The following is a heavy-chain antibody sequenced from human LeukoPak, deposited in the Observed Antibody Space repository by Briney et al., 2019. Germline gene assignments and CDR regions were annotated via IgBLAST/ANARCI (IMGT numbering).Heavy chain of an antibody. D-gene: IGHD6-19*01. J-gene: IGHJ3*02. Sequence: GGSLRLSCAASGFTFSNYWMHWVRQVPGKGLVWVSRINTDGSIRNYADSEKGRFTISRDNAKNTLYLQMHSLRAEDTAVYYCARVSSSGWRRFKGNDAFGIWGQGTMVTVSS. V-gene: IGHV3-74*01. CDR1: GFTFSNYW. CDR2: INTDGSIR. CDR3: ARVSSSGWRRFKGNDAFGI.